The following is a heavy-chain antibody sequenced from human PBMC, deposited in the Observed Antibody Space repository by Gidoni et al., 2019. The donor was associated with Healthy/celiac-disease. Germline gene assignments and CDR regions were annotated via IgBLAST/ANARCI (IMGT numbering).Heavy chain of an antibody. Sequence: QVQLVQSGAEVKKHGASVKGSCKASGYTFTSYGISWVRQAPGQGLEWMGWISAYNVNTNYAQKLQGRVTMTTDTSTSTAYMELRSLRSDDTAVYYCARDQAYSSSWYGWFDPWGQGTLVTVSS. CDR2: ISAYNVNT. CDR1: GYTFTSYG. CDR3: ARDQAYSSSWYGWFDP. V-gene: IGHV1-18*01. D-gene: IGHD6-13*01. J-gene: IGHJ5*02.